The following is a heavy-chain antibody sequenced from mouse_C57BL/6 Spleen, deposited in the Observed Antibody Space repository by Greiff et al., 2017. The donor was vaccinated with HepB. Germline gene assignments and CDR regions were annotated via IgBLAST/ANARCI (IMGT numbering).Heavy chain of an antibody. CDR3: ASEVYYGRGYFDY. D-gene: IGHD1-1*01. Sequence: VQLQQSGAELMKPGASVKLSCKATGYTFTGYWIEWVKQRPGHGLEWIGEILPGSGSTNYNEKFKGKATFTVDTSSSTAYMQLSSLTSEDSAVYYCASEVYYGRGYFDYWGQGTTLTVSS. CDR1: GYTFTGYW. CDR2: ILPGSGST. V-gene: IGHV1-9*01. J-gene: IGHJ2*01.